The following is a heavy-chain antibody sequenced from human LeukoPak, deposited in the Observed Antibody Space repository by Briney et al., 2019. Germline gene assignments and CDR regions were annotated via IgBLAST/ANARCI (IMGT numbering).Heavy chain of an antibody. CDR1: GFTFSSYE. Sequence: GGSLRLSCAASGFTFSSYEMNWVRQAPGKGLEGISYISSSGSTIYYADSVKGRFTISRDNAKNSLYLQMNSLRAEDTAVYYRARCLLRCPGAFYIWGQGTMVTVSS. V-gene: IGHV3-48*03. D-gene: IGHD4-17*01. J-gene: IGHJ3*02. CDR3: ARCLLRCPGAFYI. CDR2: ISSSGSTI.